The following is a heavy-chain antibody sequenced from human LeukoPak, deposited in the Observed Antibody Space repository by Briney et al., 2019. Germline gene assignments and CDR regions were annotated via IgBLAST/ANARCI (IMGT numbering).Heavy chain of an antibody. J-gene: IGHJ4*02. D-gene: IGHD7-27*01. Sequence: GGSLRLSCAASVFTSSSYAMHGVRQAPGKAVEWVAVISYDGSNKYYADSVKGRFTISRDNSKNTLYLQMNSLRAEDTAVYYCARDGLLGYFDYWGQGTLVTVSS. CDR1: VFTSSSYA. CDR3: ARDGLLGYFDY. CDR2: ISYDGSNK. V-gene: IGHV3-30-3*01.